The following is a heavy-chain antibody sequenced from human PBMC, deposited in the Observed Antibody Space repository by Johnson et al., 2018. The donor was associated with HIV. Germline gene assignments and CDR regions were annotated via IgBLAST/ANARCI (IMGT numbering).Heavy chain of an antibody. J-gene: IGHJ3*02. CDR2: INWNGGST. CDR3: ARFGYSCYEGDAFDI. D-gene: IGHD5-12*01. V-gene: IGHV3-20*04. CDR1: GFTFDDYG. Sequence: VQLVESGGGLVQPGGSLRLSCAASGFTFDDYGMSWVRQAPGKGLEWVSGINWNGGSTGYADSVKGRFTISRDNAKNSLYLQMNSLRAEGTAVYSCARFGYSCYEGDAFDIWGQGTMVTVSS.